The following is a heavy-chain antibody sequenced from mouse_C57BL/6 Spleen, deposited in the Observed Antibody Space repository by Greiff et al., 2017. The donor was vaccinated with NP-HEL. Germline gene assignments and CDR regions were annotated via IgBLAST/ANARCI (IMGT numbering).Heavy chain of an antibody. CDR1: GFTSSDYY. Sequence: EVMLVESEGGLVQPGSSMKLSCTASGFTSSDYYMAWVRQVPEKGLEWVANINYDGSSTYYLDSLKSRFIISRDNAKNILYLQMSSLKSEDTATYYCAREPYFDYWGQGTTLTVSS. CDR3: AREPYFDY. V-gene: IGHV5-16*01. CDR2: INYDGSST. J-gene: IGHJ2*01.